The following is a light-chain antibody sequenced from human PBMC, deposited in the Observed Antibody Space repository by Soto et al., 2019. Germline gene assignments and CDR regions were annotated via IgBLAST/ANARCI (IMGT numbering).Light chain of an antibody. V-gene: IGKV1-9*01. CDR2: AAS. J-gene: IGKJ1*01. Sequence: DIQVTQSPSFLSASVGDRVTITCRASQGISSSLAWYQQKPGKAPNLLVYAASTLQSGVPSRFSGSGSGTEFPLTSSSLQPEDFATYYCQQLNNYPRTFGQGTKVEIK. CDR3: QQLNNYPRT. CDR1: QGISSS.